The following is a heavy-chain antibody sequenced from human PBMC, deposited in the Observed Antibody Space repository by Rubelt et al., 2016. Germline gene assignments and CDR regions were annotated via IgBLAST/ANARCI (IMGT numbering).Heavy chain of an antibody. Sequence: QVQLQESGPGLVKPSETLSLTCTVSGGSISSYYWSWIRQPPGTGLEWIGYIYYSGSTNYNPSPRSRVTISVDTSKNQFSLKTGSVTAADTAVYYCARWTYYDSSASYYFDYWGQGTLVTVSS. V-gene: IGHV4-59*12. D-gene: IGHD3-22*01. CDR1: GGSISSYY. J-gene: IGHJ4*02. CDR3: ARWTYYDSSASYYFDY. CDR2: IYYSGST.